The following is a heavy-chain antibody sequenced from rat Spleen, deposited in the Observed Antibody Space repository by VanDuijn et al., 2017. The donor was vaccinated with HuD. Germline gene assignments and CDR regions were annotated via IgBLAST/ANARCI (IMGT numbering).Heavy chain of an antibody. CDR3: TRGYYDGTYYYGGVMDA. CDR2: INTDGST. D-gene: IGHD1-12*02. CDR1: GFTFSSYW. J-gene: IGHJ4*01. Sequence: EVQLVETGGGLVQPGRSLKLSCVASGFTFSSYWMYWIRQAPGKGLEWVSSINTDGSTYYPDSVKGRFTISRDNAKSTLYLQMNSLRSEDTATYYCTRGYYDGTYYYGGVMDAWGQGASVTVSS. V-gene: IGHV5-58*01.